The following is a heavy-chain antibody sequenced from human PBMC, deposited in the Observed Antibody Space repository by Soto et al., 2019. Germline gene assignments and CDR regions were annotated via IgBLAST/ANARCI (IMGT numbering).Heavy chain of an antibody. J-gene: IGHJ5*02. CDR1: GYTITSYA. CDR2: INAGNGNT. D-gene: IGHD5-18*01. CDR3: ARDTATCDP. V-gene: IGHV1-3*01. Sequence: ASVKVSCKASGYTITSYAMHWVGQAPGQRLEWMGWINAGNGNTKYSQKFQGRVTITRATSASTAYMELSSLRSEATAVYYCARDTATCDPWGQGTLVTVSS.